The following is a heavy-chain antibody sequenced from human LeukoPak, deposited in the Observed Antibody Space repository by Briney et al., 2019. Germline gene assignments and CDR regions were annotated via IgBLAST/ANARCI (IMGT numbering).Heavy chain of an antibody. CDR3: ARVDYDSSGYYHPLYYYGMDV. V-gene: IGHV3-11*01. CDR1: GFTFSDYY. J-gene: IGHJ6*02. Sequence: PGGSLRLSCAASGFTFSDYYMSWIRQAPGKGLEWVSYISSSGSTIYYADSVKGRFTISRDNAKNSLYLQMNSLRAEDTAVYYCARVDYDSSGYYHPLYYYGMDVWGQGTTVTVSS. CDR2: ISSSGSTI. D-gene: IGHD3-22*01.